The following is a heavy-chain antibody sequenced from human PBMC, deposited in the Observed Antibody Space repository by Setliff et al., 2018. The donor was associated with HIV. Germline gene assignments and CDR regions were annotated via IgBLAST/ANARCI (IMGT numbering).Heavy chain of an antibody. J-gene: IGHJ4*02. CDR1: GGSISSSSYY. CDR2: IYYSGRT. Sequence: PSETLSLTCTVSGGSISSSSYYWGWIRQPPGKGLEWIGSIYYSGRTYYNPSLKSRATLSIDTSKNQFSLKLTSVITADTAVYYCARDRYAGEIDYWGQGTLVTVSS. CDR3: ARDRYAGEIDY. V-gene: IGHV4-39*07. D-gene: IGHD3-10*01.